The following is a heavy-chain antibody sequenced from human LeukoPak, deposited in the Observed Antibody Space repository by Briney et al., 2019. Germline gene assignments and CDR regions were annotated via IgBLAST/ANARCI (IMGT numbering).Heavy chain of an antibody. J-gene: IGHJ2*01. CDR3: AKDIDWGRFDV. Sequence: PGGPLRLSCAASGFTFSSHGMDWVRQAPGMGLEWVSGVSPSGDITYYADSVKGRFAISRDNSRNTVYFQLNSLRADDTAVYYCAKDIDWGRFDVWGRGTLVTVSS. CDR1: GFTFSSHG. V-gene: IGHV3-23*01. CDR2: VSPSGDIT. D-gene: IGHD7-27*01.